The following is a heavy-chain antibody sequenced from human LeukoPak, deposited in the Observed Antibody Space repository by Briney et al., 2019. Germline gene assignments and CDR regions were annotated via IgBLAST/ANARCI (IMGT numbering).Heavy chain of an antibody. J-gene: IGHJ4*02. D-gene: IGHD6-13*01. CDR3: ARDRSSSCLYY. CDR1: GFTFSSYA. V-gene: IGHV3-30*04. Sequence: GRSLRLSCAASGFTFSSYAMHWVRQAPGKGLEWVAVISYDGSNKYYADSVKGRFTISRDNSKNTLYLQMNSLRAEDTAVYYCARDRSSSCLYYWGQGTLVTVSS. CDR2: ISYDGSNK.